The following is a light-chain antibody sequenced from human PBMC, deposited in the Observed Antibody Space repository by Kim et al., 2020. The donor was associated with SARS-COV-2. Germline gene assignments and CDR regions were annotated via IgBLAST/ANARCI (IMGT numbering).Light chain of an antibody. CDR1: SNDVSSYNS. Sequence: QFITISCCGTSNDVSSYNSVPWYQQHPGKAPKLIIYDVTERASGVSNRFFGSQSGNTASLTISGLRAEDEADYYCSSHTTSSTYVFGSGTKVTVL. CDR2: DVT. J-gene: IGLJ1*01. V-gene: IGLV2-14*03. CDR3: SSHTTSSTYV.